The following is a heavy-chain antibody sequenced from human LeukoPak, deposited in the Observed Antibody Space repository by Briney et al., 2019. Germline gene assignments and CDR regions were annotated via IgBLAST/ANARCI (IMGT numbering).Heavy chain of an antibody. Sequence: SETLSLTCAVYGGSFSGYYSSWIRQPPGKGLEWIGEINHSGSTNYNPSLKSRVTISVDTSTNQFSMKLSSVTAADTAGYYCARGYYDFWSGYSSYFDYWGQGTLVTVSS. CDR1: GGSFSGYY. D-gene: IGHD3-3*01. CDR3: ARGYYDFWSGYSSYFDY. CDR2: INHSGST. V-gene: IGHV4-34*01. J-gene: IGHJ4*02.